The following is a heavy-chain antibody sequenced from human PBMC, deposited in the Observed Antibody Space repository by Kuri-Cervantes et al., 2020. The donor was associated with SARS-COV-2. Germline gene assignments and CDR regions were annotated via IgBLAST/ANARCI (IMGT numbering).Heavy chain of an antibody. V-gene: IGHV3-49*03. CDR3: TREYYYDSSGYSAPFDY. Sequence: QTLSLTCAASGFTFGDYAMSWFRQAPGKGLEWVGFIRSKAYGGTTEYAASVKGRFTISRDDSKSIAYLQMNSLKTEDTAVYYCTREYYYDSSGYSAPFDYWGQGTLVTVSS. CDR2: IRSKAYGGTT. D-gene: IGHD3-22*01. CDR1: GFTFGDYA. J-gene: IGHJ4*02.